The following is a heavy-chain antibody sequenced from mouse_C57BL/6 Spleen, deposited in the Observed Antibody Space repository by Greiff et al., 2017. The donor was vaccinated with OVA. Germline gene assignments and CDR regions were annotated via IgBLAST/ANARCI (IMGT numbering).Heavy chain of an antibody. Sequence: EVHLVESGGDLVKPGGSLKLSCAASGFTFSSYGMSWVRQTPDKRLEWVATISSGGSYTYYPDSVKGRFTISRDNAKNTLYLQMSSLKSEDTAMYYCAKHLEYFDYWGQGTTLTVSS. J-gene: IGHJ2*01. CDR1: GFTFSSYG. V-gene: IGHV5-6*01. CDR2: ISSGGSYT. CDR3: AKHLEYFDY.